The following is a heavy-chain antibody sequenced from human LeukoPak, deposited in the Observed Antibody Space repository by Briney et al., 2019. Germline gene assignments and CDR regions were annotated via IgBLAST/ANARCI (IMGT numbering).Heavy chain of an antibody. V-gene: IGHV3-23*01. J-gene: IGHJ5*02. CDR1: GFIFTTYG. Sequence: GRSMRLSCAAFGFIFTTYGVTWVRQAPGKGLEWVSSISDRGGSTQSADSVKGRFTISRDNPENTLYLQVNSLITEDPSVYLCARHTHNHGGFFDPWGQGTLVTVCS. CDR3: ARHTHNHGGFFDP. CDR2: ISDRGGST. D-gene: IGHD2-15*01.